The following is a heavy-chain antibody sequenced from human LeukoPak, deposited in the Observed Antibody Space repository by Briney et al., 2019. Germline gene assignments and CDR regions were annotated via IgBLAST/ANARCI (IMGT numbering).Heavy chain of an antibody. J-gene: IGHJ4*02. CDR2: ISPTGSTT. D-gene: IGHD6-6*01. CDR3: ARGPNSNWSGFDF. Sequence: GGSLRLSCTASGFSFSGHWMHWARQLPGKGLVWVSRISPTGSTTGYADSVKGRFTVSRDNAKNTLYQQVNNLRAEDTAVYYCARGPNSNWSGFDFWGQGTLLTVSS. V-gene: IGHV3-74*01. CDR1: GFSFSGHW.